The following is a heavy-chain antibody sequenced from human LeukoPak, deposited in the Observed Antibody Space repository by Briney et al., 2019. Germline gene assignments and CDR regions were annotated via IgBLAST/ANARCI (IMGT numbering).Heavy chain of an antibody. D-gene: IGHD1-26*01. CDR3: AKKWGVGTTTLDYFDY. CDR2: ISGSGGST. Sequence: GGSLRLSCAASGFTFSSYAMSWVRQAPGKGLEWVSLISGSGGSTYYADSVKGRFTISRDNSKNTLYLQMNGLTDEDTAVYYCAKKWGVGTTTLDYFDYWGQGTLVTVSS. J-gene: IGHJ4*02. V-gene: IGHV3-23*01. CDR1: GFTFSSYA.